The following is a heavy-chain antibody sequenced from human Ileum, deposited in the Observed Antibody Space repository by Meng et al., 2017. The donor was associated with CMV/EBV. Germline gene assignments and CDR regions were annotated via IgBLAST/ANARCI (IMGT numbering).Heavy chain of an antibody. V-gene: IGHV1-46*01. Sequence: ASVKVSCKASGYTFTRYYIHWVRQAPGQGLEWVGLIDPSGGSTSNAQKFQGRVTMTRDTSTNTVYMELISLRSDDTAVYYCARGEFGVDGDYHFGMGVWGQETTVTVSS. J-gene: IGHJ6*01. CDR3: ARGEFGVDGDYHFGMGV. CDR1: GYTFTRYY. D-gene: IGHD3-3*01. CDR2: IDPSGGST.